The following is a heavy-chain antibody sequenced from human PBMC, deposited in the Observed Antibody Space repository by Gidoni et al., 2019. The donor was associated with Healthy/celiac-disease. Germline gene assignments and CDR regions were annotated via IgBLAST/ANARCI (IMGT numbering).Heavy chain of an antibody. CDR2: INAGNGNT. CDR1: GYTFTSYA. V-gene: IGHV1-3*01. J-gene: IGHJ4*02. CDR3: ARGGAGGYYVGYFDY. D-gene: IGHD1-26*01. Sequence: QVQLVQSGAEVKKPGASVKVSCKASGYTFTSYAMHWVRQAPGQRLEWMGWINAGNGNTKYSQKFQGRVTITRDTSASTAYMELSSLRSEDTAVYYCARGGAGGYYVGYFDYWGQGTLVTVSS.